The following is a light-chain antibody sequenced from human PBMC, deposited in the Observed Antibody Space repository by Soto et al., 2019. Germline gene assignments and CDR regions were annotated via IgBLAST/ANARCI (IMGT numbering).Light chain of an antibody. CDR3: AAWDDSLNGVV. Sequence: QSVLTQPPSASGTPGQRVTMSCSGSSSNIGGNTVNWYQQLPGTAPKLLIYSDDQRPSGVTDRFSGSKSGTSASLAISRLRSEYEADYYCAAWDDSLNGVVFGGGTKLTVL. J-gene: IGLJ2*01. CDR2: SDD. V-gene: IGLV1-44*01. CDR1: SSNIGGNT.